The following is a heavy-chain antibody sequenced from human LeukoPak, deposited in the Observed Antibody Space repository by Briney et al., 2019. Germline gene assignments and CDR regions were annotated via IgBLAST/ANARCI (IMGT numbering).Heavy chain of an antibody. D-gene: IGHD5-18*01. CDR3: ARDYSGYSYGPLGY. CDR1: GFTVSSSY. V-gene: IGHV3-66*01. J-gene: IGHJ4*02. CDR2: IYSGGST. Sequence: GGSLRLSCAASGFTVSSSYMSWVRQAPGKGLEWVSVIYSGGSTYYADSVKGRFTISRDNSKNTLYLQMNSLRAEDTAVYYCARDYSGYSYGPLGYWGQGTLVTVSS.